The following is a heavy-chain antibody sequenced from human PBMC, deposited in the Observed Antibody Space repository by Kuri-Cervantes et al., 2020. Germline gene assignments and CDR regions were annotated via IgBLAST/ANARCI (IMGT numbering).Heavy chain of an antibody. Sequence: GESLKISCAASGFTVSSNYMSWVRQAPGKGLEWVSVIYSGGSTYYADSVKGRFTISRDNSKNTLYLQMNSLRAEDTAVYYCARGGTRGCAWFDPWGQGTLVTVSS. CDR1: GFTVSSNY. CDR3: ARGGTRGCAWFDP. V-gene: IGHV3-66*01. D-gene: IGHD3-16*01. CDR2: IYSGGST. J-gene: IGHJ5*02.